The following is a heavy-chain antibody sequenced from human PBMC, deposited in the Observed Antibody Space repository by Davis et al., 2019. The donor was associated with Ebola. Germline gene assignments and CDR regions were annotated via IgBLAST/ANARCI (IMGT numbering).Heavy chain of an antibody. D-gene: IGHD3-16*01. CDR2: ISAYNGNT. CDR1: GYTFTSYG. CDR3: ARGESSRVILYYYYGMDV. J-gene: IGHJ6*02. V-gene: IGHV1-18*01. Sequence: ASVKVSCKASGYTFTSYGISWVRQAPGQGLEWMGWISAYNGNTNYAQKLQGRVTMTTDTSTSTAYMELRSLRSDDTAVYYCARGESSRVILYYYYGMDVWGQGTTVTVSS.